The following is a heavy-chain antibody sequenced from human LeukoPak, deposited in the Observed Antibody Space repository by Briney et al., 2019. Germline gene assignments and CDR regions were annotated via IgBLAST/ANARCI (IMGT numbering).Heavy chain of an antibody. CDR3: ARQVIAVAGKGAFDY. CDR2: YPGDSDT. Sequence: YPGDSDTRYSPSFQGQVPISADKSISTAYLQWSSLKASDTAMYYCARQVIAVAGKGAFDYWGQGTLVTVSS. D-gene: IGHD6-19*01. V-gene: IGHV5-51*01. J-gene: IGHJ4*02.